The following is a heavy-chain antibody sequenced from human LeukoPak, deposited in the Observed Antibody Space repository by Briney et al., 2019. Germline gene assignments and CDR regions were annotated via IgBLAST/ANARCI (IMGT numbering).Heavy chain of an antibody. CDR2: ISSSSSTI. CDR3: ARGVTYYDILTGYSSNWFDP. CDR1: RFTFSSYS. D-gene: IGHD3-9*01. V-gene: IGHV3-48*01. Sequence: GGSLRLSCAASRFTFSSYSMNWVRQAPGKGLEWVSYISSSSSTIYYADSVKGRFTISRDNAKNSLYLQMNSLRAEDTAVYYCARGVTYYDILTGYSSNWFDPWGQGTLVTVSS. J-gene: IGHJ5*02.